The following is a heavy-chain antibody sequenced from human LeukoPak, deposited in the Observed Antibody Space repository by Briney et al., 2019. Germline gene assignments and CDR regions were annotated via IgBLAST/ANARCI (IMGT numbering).Heavy chain of an antibody. D-gene: IGHD6-13*01. CDR3: ARVGNSLNYFDC. J-gene: IGHJ4*02. V-gene: IGHV3-48*03. Sequence: GGSLRLSCAASGFSFSSYEMNWVRQAPGKGLEWVSYIRSSGSTTYYADSVKGRFIISRDNAKDPLYLQMSSLRAEDTAVYYCARVGNSLNYFDCWGQGTLVTVSS. CDR2: IRSSGSTT. CDR1: GFSFSSYE.